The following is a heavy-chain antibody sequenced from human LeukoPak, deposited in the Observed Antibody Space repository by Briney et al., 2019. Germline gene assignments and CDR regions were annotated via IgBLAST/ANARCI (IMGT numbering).Heavy chain of an antibody. CDR1: GFTFSIYA. CDR2: IKQDGSEK. V-gene: IGHV3-7*03. D-gene: IGHD6-13*01. CDR3: ARSRIAAAGRWFDP. Sequence: GGSLRLSCAASGFTFSIYAMSWVRRAPGKGLEWVANIKQDGSEKYYVDSVKGRFTISRDNAKNSLYLQMNSLRAEDTAVYYCARSRIAAAGRWFDPWGQRTLVTVSS. J-gene: IGHJ5*02.